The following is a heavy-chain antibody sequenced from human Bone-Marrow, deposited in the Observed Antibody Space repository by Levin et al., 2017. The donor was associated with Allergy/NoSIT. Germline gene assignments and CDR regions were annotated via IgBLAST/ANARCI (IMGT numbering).Heavy chain of an antibody. J-gene: IGHJ3*02. CDR2: ISWNSGSI. D-gene: IGHD3-22*01. Sequence: GGSLRLSCAASGFTFDDYAMHWVRQAPGKGLEWVSGISWNSGSIGYADSVKGRFTISRDNAKNSLYLQMNSLRAEDTALYYCAKVVRGGAYYYDSSGYPDDAFDIWGQGTMVTVSS. V-gene: IGHV3-9*01. CDR3: AKVVRGGAYYYDSSGYPDDAFDI. CDR1: GFTFDDYA.